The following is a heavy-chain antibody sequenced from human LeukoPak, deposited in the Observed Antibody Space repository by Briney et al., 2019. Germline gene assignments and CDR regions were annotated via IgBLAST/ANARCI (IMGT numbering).Heavy chain of an antibody. Sequence: GGSLRLSCAASGFTFSSYAMSWVGQAQGKGLEGVPAISGSGGSTYYTDSVKGRFTISRDKSKNTLYLQMNSLRAEDTAVYYCAKDGGSYYPDYYYYYMDVWGKGTTVTVSS. CDR1: GFTFSSYA. D-gene: IGHD3-10*01. CDR2: ISGSGGST. CDR3: AKDGGSYYPDYYYYYMDV. V-gene: IGHV3-23*01. J-gene: IGHJ6*03.